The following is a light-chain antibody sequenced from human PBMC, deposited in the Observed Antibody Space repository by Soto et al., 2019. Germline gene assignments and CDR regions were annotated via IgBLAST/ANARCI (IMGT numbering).Light chain of an antibody. CDR1: QSISSY. V-gene: IGKV1-39*01. J-gene: IGKJ4*01. CDR2: AAS. Sequence: PMTKSPSALSASVGARVTITCRASQSISSYLNWYQQKPGKAPKLLIYAASSLQSGVPSRFSGSGSGTEFTLTISSLQSEDFAVYYCQQYNSWPLPFAGGTKAAIK. CDR3: QQYNSWPLP.